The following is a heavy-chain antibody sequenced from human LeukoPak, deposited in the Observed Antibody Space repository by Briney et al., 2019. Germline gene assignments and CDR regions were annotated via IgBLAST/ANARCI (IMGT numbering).Heavy chain of an antibody. V-gene: IGHV4-59*08. D-gene: IGHD3-10*01. J-gene: IGHJ4*02. CDR2: IYYSGST. CDR1: GGSISSYY. Sequence: PSETLSLTCTVSGGSISSYYWSWIRQPPGKGLDWIGYIYYSGSTNYNPSLKSRVTISVDTSKNQFSLKLSSVTAADTAVYYCARHVRLLWSGEPEYFDYWGQGTLVTVSS. CDR3: ARHVRLLWSGEPEYFDY.